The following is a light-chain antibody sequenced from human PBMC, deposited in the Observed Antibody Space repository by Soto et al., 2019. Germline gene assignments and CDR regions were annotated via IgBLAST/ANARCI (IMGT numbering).Light chain of an antibody. CDR1: QSLSSF. J-gene: IGKJ4*01. Sequence: EIVLTQSPATLSLSPWDRVTLSCRASQSLSSFLAWYQQKPGQAPMLLIHDASNRATGIPARFSGSGSGTDFTLTISSLEPEDSAVYYCQQHHSWPLTFGGGTKVDIK. CDR2: DAS. CDR3: QQHHSWPLT. V-gene: IGKV3-11*01.